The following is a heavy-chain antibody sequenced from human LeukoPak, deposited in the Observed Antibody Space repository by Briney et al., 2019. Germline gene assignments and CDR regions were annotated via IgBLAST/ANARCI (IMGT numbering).Heavy chain of an antibody. CDR3: ASSLVGALTGWFDP. J-gene: IGHJ5*02. CDR2: IYYSGST. D-gene: IGHD1-26*01. Sequence: SQTLSLTCAVSGGSISSGGYSWSWIRQPPGKGLEWIGYIYYSGSTNYNPSLKSRVTISVDTSKNQFSLKLSSVTAADTAVYYCASSLVGALTGWFDPWGQGTLVTVSS. V-gene: IGHV4-30-4*07. CDR1: GGSISSGGYS.